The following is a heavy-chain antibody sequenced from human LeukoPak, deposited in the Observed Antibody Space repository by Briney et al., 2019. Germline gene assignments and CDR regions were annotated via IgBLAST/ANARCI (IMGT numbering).Heavy chain of an antibody. CDR1: GYTFTGYY. J-gene: IGHJ4*02. D-gene: IGHD1-26*01. CDR3: ARALSLGVNPETEWGY. V-gene: IGHV1-2*02. CDR2: INPNSGGT. Sequence: GASVTVSCTSSGYTFTGYYMHWERQAPGQGIGWMGWINPNSGGTNYAQKFQGRVTMTRDTSMSTAYMELSRLRSDDTAVYYCARALSLGVNPETEWGYWGQGTLVTVSS.